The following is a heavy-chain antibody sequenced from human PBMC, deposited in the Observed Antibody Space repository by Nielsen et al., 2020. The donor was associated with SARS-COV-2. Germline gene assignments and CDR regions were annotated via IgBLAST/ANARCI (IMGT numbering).Heavy chain of an antibody. J-gene: IGHJ4*02. CDR1: GFTFSSYG. D-gene: IGHD5-18*01. V-gene: IGHV3-30*18. CDR3: AKDPSGYSYCYPSGVDY. Sequence: GGPLRFSCAAFGFTFSSYGRHWVRQAPGKGLDRVAAISYDGRNKYYADSVKGRFTISRDNSKNTLYLQINSLRAEDTAVYYCAKDPSGYSYCYPSGVDYWGQGTLVTVSS. CDR2: ISYDGRNK.